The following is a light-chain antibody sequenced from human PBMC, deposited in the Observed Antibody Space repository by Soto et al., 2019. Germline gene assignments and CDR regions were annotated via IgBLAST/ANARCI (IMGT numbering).Light chain of an antibody. CDR3: TSPTPGSLYV. CDR2: MVS. J-gene: IGLJ1*01. CDR1: SSDVGNYNY. Sequence: QSVLTQPASVSGSPGQSITISCTGTSSDVGNYNYVSWYQQYPGRVPKILIYMVSNRPSGVSNRFSGSKSGNTASLTISGLQAEDEADYFCTSPTPGSLYVFGPGTKVTV. V-gene: IGLV2-14*01.